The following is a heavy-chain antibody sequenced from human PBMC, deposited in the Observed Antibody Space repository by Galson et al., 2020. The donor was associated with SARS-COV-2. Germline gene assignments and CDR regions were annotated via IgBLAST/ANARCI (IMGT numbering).Heavy chain of an antibody. D-gene: IGHD6-25*01. Sequence: GGSLRLSCAASGFTFDDYAMHWVRQAPGKGLEWVSGISWNSGSIGYADSVKGRFTISRDNAKNSLYLQMNSLRAEDTALYYCAKAGIAAADDYWGQGTLVTVSS. CDR3: AKAGIAAADDY. CDR1: GFTFDDYA. J-gene: IGHJ4*02. V-gene: IGHV3-9*01. CDR2: ISWNSGSI.